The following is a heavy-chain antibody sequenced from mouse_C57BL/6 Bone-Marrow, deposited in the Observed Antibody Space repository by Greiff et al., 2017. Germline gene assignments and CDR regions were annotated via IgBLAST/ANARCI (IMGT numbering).Heavy chain of an antibody. V-gene: IGHV1-19*01. D-gene: IGHD2-1*01. CDR1: GYTFTDYY. J-gene: IGHJ3*01. CDR3: ANYYGISWCAY. CDR2: INPYNGGT. Sequence: VHVKQSGPVLVKPGASVKMSCKASGYTFTDYYMNWVKQSHGKSLEWIGVINPYNGGTSYNQKFKGKATLTVDKSSSTAYMELNSLTSEDSAVYYCANYYGISWCAYWGQGTLVTVSA.